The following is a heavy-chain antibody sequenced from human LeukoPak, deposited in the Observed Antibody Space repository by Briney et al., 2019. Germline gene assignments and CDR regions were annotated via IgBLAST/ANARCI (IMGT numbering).Heavy chain of an antibody. CDR1: GFTFSSYS. CDR3: ASSPDSLGNFDI. D-gene: IGHD3-16*01. Sequence: GGSLRLSCAASGFTFSSYSMNWVRQAPGKGLVWVSRIYSDESDTNYAESVKGRFTISRDNAKNTLFLQMNSLRAEDTAVYYCASSPDSLGNFDIWGQGTMVTVSS. CDR2: IYSDESDT. J-gene: IGHJ3*02. V-gene: IGHV3-74*01.